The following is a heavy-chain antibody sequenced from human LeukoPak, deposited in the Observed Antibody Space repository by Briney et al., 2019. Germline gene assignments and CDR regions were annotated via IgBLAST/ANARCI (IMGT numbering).Heavy chain of an antibody. CDR3: ARDRIVVVPAAKNYYYYGTDV. J-gene: IGHJ6*02. CDR2: INHSGST. CDR1: GGSFSGYY. D-gene: IGHD2-2*01. Sequence: SETLSLTCAVYGGSFSGYYWSWIRQPPGKGLERIGEINHSGSTNYNPSLKSRVTISVDTSKNQFSLKLSSVTAADTAVYYCARDRIVVVPAAKNYYYYGTDVWGQGTTVTVSS. V-gene: IGHV4-34*01.